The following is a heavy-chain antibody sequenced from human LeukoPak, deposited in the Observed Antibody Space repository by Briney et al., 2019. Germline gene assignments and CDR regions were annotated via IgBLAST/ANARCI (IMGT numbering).Heavy chain of an antibody. D-gene: IGHD4-17*01. CDR3: ARLYGDYGEYFDY. CDR2: IYPRDSDT. Sequence: GGSLEISWQGSGYSFTNYWIGWVRQLPGQGLEWLGLIYPRDSDTRYRPSFQGQVIISANKSISTAYLQWSSLKASDTAMYYCARLYGDYGEYFDYWGQGTLVTVSS. CDR1: GYSFTNYW. V-gene: IGHV5-51*01. J-gene: IGHJ4*02.